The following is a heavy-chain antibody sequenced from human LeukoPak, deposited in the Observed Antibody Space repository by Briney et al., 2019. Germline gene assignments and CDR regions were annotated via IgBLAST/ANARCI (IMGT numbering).Heavy chain of an antibody. CDR2: IYYSGST. Sequence: PSETLSLTCTVSGGSISSGHYYWSWIRQPAGKGLEWIGRIYYSGSTNYNPSLKSRVTISLDTSKNQFSLKLSSVTAADTAVYYCAKGGWFGESPFDYWGQGTLVTVSS. D-gene: IGHD3-10*01. V-gene: IGHV4-61*02. J-gene: IGHJ4*02. CDR3: AKGGWFGESPFDY. CDR1: GGSISSGHYY.